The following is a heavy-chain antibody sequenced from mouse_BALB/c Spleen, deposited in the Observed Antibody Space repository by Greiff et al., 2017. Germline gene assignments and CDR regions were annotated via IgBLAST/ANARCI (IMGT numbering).Heavy chain of an antibody. CDR3: ALNDYDGFAY. D-gene: IGHD2-4*01. CDR1: GFNIKDTY. Sequence: DVQLQESGAELVKPGASVKLSCTASGFNIKDTYMHWVKQRPEQGLEWIGRIDPANGNTKYDPKFQGKATITADTSSNTAYLQLSSLTSEDTAVYYCALNDYDGFAYWGQGTLVTVSA. J-gene: IGHJ3*01. V-gene: IGHV14-3*02. CDR2: IDPANGNT.